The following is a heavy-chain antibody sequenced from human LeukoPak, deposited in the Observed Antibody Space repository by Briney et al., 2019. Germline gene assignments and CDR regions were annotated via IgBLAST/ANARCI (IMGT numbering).Heavy chain of an antibody. J-gene: IGHJ5*02. CDR3: ARDNHRSTWSWFDP. CDR1: GYTFTNYG. V-gene: IGHV1-18*01. CDR2: ISAYNGNT. D-gene: IGHD2-2*01. Sequence: ASVKVSCKASGYTFTNYGISWVRQAPGQGLEWMGGISAYNGNTKYAQEFQGRVTMTTDTSTSTAYMELRSLSSDDTAVYHCARDNHRSTWSWFDPWGQGTLVTVSS.